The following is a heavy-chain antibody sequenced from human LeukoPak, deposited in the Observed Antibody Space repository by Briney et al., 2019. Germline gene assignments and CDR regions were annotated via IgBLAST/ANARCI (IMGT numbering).Heavy chain of an antibody. J-gene: IGHJ4*02. CDR1: GYTFTSYG. V-gene: IGHV1-69*04. CDR2: IIPILGIA. CDR3: ARGPRGSYYFYFDY. D-gene: IGHD1-26*01. Sequence: SVKVSCKASGYTFTSYGISWVRRAPGQGLEWMGRIIPILGIANYAQKFQGRVTITADKSTSTAYMELSSLRSEDTAVYYCARGPRGSYYFYFDYWGQGTLVTVSS.